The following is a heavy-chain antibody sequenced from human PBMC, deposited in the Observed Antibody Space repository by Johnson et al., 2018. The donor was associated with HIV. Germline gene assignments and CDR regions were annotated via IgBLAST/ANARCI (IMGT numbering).Heavy chain of an antibody. J-gene: IGHJ3*02. CDR2: IKSKTDGGTT. D-gene: IGHD3-3*01. CDR1: GFTFSNAW. Sequence: VQLVESGGGVVQPGGSLRLSCAASGFTFSNAWMSWVRQAPGKGLEWVGRIKSKTDGGTTDYAAPVKGRFTISRDDSKNTLYLQMNSLKTEDTAVYYCTPLSFWSGYLSAFDIWGQGTMVTVSS. V-gene: IGHV3-15*01. CDR3: TPLSFWSGYLSAFDI.